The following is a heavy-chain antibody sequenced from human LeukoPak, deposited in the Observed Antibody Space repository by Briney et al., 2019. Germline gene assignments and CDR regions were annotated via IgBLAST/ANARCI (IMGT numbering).Heavy chain of an antibody. D-gene: IGHD5-12*01. CDR1: GGSISSYY. Sequence: PSETLSLTCTVSGGSISSYYWSCLRQPPGKGLECIGFIYYTGGTNYNPSLKSRVTISVDTSKNQFSLNLSSVTAADSAVYYCARHTVATPRAFDIWGQGTMVTVSS. J-gene: IGHJ3*02. CDR2: IYYTGGT. V-gene: IGHV4-59*08. CDR3: ARHTVATPRAFDI.